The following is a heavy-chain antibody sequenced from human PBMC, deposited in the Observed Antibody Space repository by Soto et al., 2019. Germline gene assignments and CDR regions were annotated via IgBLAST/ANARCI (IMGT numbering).Heavy chain of an antibody. CDR1: GFTFSDYY. V-gene: IGHV3-11*01. Sequence: RLSCAASGFTFSDYYMSWIRQAPGKGLEWISYISSRGSIIYYADSVKGRFTISRDNAKNSLCLQMDSLRAEDTAIYFCATVRPYYYDSSGLNDFWGQGTLVTVSA. D-gene: IGHD3-22*01. J-gene: IGHJ4*02. CDR3: ATVRPYYYDSSGLNDF. CDR2: ISSRGSII.